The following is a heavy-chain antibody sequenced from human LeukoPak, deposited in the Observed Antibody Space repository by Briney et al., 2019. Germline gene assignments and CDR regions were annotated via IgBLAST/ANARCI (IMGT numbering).Heavy chain of an antibody. Sequence: SVNASCTASGGTPSTYAISWARHAPGQGLEWMGGIIPIFGTANYAQKFQGRVTITTDESTSTAYMELSSLRSEDTAVYYCARVSRALRPYYYYMDVWGEGTTVTASS. CDR2: IIPIFGTA. D-gene: IGHD5-12*01. V-gene: IGHV1-69*05. J-gene: IGHJ6*03. CDR1: GGTPSTYA. CDR3: ARVSRALRPYYYYMDV.